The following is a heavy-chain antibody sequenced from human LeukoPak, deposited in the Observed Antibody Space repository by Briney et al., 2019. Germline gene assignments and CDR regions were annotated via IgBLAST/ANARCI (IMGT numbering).Heavy chain of an antibody. Sequence: GGSLRLSCAASGFPFSTYSISWVRQAPGKGLEWVSSISSNSISIYYADSVRGRFTISRDNAKNSLYLQMNSLRAEDTAVYYCMVYTYGYSEAFDVWGQGTMVTVSS. V-gene: IGHV3-21*01. D-gene: IGHD5-18*01. CDR1: GFPFSTYS. CDR2: ISSNSISI. J-gene: IGHJ3*01. CDR3: MVYTYGYSEAFDV.